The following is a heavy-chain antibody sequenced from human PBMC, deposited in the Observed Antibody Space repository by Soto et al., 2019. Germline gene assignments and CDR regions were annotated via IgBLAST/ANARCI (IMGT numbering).Heavy chain of an antibody. CDR2: INPDSGDT. V-gene: IGHV1-2*02. CDR1: GYTFTEFY. CDR3: ARTGISATNIYYKYGMDV. Sequence: GASVKVSCKASGYTFTEFYVHWVRQAPGQGLEWMGWINPDSGDTSYAQKFQGAVTMTRDTSISTAYMELSSLTSDDTATYYCARTGISATNIYYKYGMDVWGQGTTVTVSS. D-gene: IGHD6-25*01. J-gene: IGHJ6*02.